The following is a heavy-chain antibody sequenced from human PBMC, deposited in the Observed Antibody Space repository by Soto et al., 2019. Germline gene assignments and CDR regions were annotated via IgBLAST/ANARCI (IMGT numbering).Heavy chain of an antibody. J-gene: IGHJ6*03. CDR1: GFTFSSYA. CDR2: IGGSGGST. Sequence: GGSLRLSCAASGFTFSSYAMSWVRQAPGKGLEWVSAIGGSGGSTYYADSVKGRFTISSDNSKNTLYLQMNSLRAEDTAVYYCAKCTGVSAYYYYYYMDVWGTGTTVTVSS. CDR3: AKCTGVSAYYYYYYMDV. V-gene: IGHV3-23*01. D-gene: IGHD2-8*02.